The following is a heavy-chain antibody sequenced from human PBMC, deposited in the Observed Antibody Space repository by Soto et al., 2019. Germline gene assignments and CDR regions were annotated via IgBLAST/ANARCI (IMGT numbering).Heavy chain of an antibody. V-gene: IGHV4-34*01. CDR1: GGFLSESY. CDR3: VRIRYQLPSSVLWLDP. J-gene: IGHJ5*02. Sequence: SETLSLTCAVYGGFLSESYWTWIRQPPGKGLEWIGEINHVGGTNYNPSLKSRVTMSVDTSQNQFSLRLISVTAADTAMYFCVRIRYQLPSSVLWLDPWGQGTLVTVSS. CDR2: INHVGGT. D-gene: IGHD3-16*01.